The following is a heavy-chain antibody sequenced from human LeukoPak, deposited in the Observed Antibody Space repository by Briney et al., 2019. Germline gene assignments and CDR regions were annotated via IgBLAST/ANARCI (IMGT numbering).Heavy chain of an antibody. V-gene: IGHV3-23*01. CDR2: ISDSGGST. J-gene: IGHJ4*02. CDR3: AKDTSIGRYCTNGVCSPFDY. D-gene: IGHD2-8*01. Sequence: GGSLRLSCAASGFTFSSYAMSWVSQAPGKGLEWLSAISDSGGSTYDADSVKGRFTISRDNSKNTLYLQMNSLRAEDTAVYYCAKDTSIGRYCTNGVCSPFDYWGQGTLVTVSS. CDR1: GFTFSSYA.